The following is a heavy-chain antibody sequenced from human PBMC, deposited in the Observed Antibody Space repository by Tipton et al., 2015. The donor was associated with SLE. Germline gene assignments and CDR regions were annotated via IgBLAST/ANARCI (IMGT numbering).Heavy chain of an antibody. Sequence: GLVKPSETLSLTCTVSGDSISSYYWSWIRQPPGKGLEWIGSTYYTGSTYSNPSLKSRVTISVDMSKNQFSLKLVSVTAADTAVYYCARVAVSEVFDYWSQGTLVTVSS. V-gene: IGHV4-39*01. CDR2: TYYTGST. CDR3: ARVAVSEVFDY. D-gene: IGHD6-19*01. J-gene: IGHJ4*02. CDR1: GDSISSYY.